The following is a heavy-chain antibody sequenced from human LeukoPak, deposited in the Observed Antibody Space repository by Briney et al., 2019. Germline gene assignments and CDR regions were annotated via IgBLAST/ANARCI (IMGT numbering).Heavy chain of an antibody. V-gene: IGHV1-2*02. D-gene: IGHD3-22*01. J-gene: IGHJ4*02. CDR2: VTPNSGGT. Sequence: ASVKVSCKASGYTFTGYYMHWVRQAPGQGLEWMGWVTPNSGGTNYAQRFQGRVTMTRDTSISTAYMELSRLRSDDTAVYYCATDYYDSSGSFDYWGQGTLVTVSS. CDR1: GYTFTGYY. CDR3: ATDYYDSSGSFDY.